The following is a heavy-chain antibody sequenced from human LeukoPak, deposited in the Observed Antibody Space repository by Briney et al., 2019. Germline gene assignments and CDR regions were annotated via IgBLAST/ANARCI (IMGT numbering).Heavy chain of an antibody. D-gene: IGHD3-22*01. CDR2: SYYSGST. J-gene: IGHJ4*02. CDR3: ARRSYYYDSSGYSYFDY. V-gene: IGHV4-59*08. CDR1: GGSISRYY. Sequence: PSETLSLTCTGSGGSISRYYWSWIRQPPGKGREGIGYSYYSGSTNYNPSLKSRVTISVDTSKNQFSLKLSSVTAEATAVYYCARRSYYYDSSGYSYFDYWGQGTLVTVSS.